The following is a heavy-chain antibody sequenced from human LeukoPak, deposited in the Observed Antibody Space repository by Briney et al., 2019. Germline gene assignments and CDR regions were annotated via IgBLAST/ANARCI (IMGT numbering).Heavy chain of an antibody. CDR2: IYTSGST. CDR1: GGSISSGSYY. Sequence: PSETLSLTCTVSGGSISSGSYYWSWIRQPAGKGLEWIGRIYTSGSTNYNPSLKSRVTISVDTSKNQFSLKLSSVTAADTAVYYCASAIYDFWSGYYDYWGQGTLVTVSS. J-gene: IGHJ4*02. V-gene: IGHV4-61*02. CDR3: ASAIYDFWSGYYDY. D-gene: IGHD3-3*01.